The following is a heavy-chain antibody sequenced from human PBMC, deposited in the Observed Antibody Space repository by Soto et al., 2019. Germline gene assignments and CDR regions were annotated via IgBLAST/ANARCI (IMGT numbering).Heavy chain of an antibody. Sequence: SGGSLRLSCAASGFTFSTYCMSWFRQAPGKGLERVANIKEDGSEKYYVDSVEGRFTISRDNAKNSLYLQMTSLRAEDTALYYCARGWGYFDSSGFPYLYAMDVWGQGTTVTVSS. CDR1: GFTFSTYC. V-gene: IGHV3-7*01. CDR2: IKEDGSEK. D-gene: IGHD3-22*01. J-gene: IGHJ6*02. CDR3: ARGWGYFDSSGFPYLYAMDV.